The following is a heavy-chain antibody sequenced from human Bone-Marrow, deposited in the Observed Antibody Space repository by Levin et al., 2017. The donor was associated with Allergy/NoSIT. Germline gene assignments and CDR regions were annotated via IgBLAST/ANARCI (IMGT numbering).Heavy chain of an antibody. D-gene: IGHD5-12*01. V-gene: IGHV3-21*01. CDR3: SRDGTGSSGYDFDY. CDR2: ISSSSNYI. Sequence: ETLSLTCAASGFSFRSYTMNWVRQAPGKGLEWVSSISSSSNYIYYADSVKGRFTISRDNAKNSLYLQMNSLRVEDTAVYFCSRDGTGSSGYDFDYWGHGTLVTVSS. J-gene: IGHJ4*01. CDR1: GFSFRSYT.